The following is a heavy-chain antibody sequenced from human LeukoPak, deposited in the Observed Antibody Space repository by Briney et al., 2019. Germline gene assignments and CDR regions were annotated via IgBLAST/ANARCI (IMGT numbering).Heavy chain of an antibody. D-gene: IGHD3-10*01. J-gene: IGHJ4*02. CDR2: ISGSGGST. CDR1: GFTFSSYW. Sequence: GGSLRLSCAVSGFTFSSYWMTWVRQAPGKGLEWVSAISGSGGSTYYADSVKGRFTISRDNSKNTLYLQMNSLRAEDTAVYYCAKDYRIGFGSDGGFDYWGQGTLVTVSS. V-gene: IGHV3-23*01. CDR3: AKDYRIGFGSDGGFDY.